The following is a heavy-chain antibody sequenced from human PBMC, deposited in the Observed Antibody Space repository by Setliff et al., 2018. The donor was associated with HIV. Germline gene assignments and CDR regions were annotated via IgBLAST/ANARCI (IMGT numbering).Heavy chain of an antibody. Sequence: GGSLRLSCAASGFTFSSYSMNWVRQAPGKGLEWVSYISSSGTTISYADSVKGRFTISRDNAENSVYLQMDSLRAEDTAVYFCARGGSGWYELDFWGQGTLVTVSS. D-gene: IGHD6-19*01. CDR2: ISSSGTTI. V-gene: IGHV3-48*04. CDR1: GFTFSSYS. J-gene: IGHJ4*02. CDR3: ARGGSGWYELDF.